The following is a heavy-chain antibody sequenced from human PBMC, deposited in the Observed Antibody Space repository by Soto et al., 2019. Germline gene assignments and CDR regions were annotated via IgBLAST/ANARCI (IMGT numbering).Heavy chain of an antibody. V-gene: IGHV4-59*12. CDR2: IYYSGST. D-gene: IGHD5-12*01. J-gene: IGHJ3*02. CDR1: GGSISSYY. Sequence: SETLSLTCTVSGGSISSYYWSWIRQPPGKGLEWIGYIYYSGSTNYNPSLKSRVTISVDTSKNQFSLKLSSVTAADTAVYYCARGLTPNTRVPFAFDIWGQGTMVTVSS. CDR3: ARGLTPNTRVPFAFDI.